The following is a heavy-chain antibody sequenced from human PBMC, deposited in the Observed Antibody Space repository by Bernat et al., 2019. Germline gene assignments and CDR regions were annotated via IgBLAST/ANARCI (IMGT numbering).Heavy chain of an antibody. CDR3: ARSPGTGTVDY. Sequence: EVQLVESRGDLVQPGGSLRLSCAASGFIFNTNWMSWVRQAPGKGLEWEANINQDRSETYYVDSVRGGFAISGDNANNSLFLQMNSLRVEDTAVYYCARSPGTGTVDYWGPGTLVTVSS. CDR1: GFIFNTNW. CDR2: INQDRSET. J-gene: IGHJ4*02. V-gene: IGHV3-7*03. D-gene: IGHD1-1*01.